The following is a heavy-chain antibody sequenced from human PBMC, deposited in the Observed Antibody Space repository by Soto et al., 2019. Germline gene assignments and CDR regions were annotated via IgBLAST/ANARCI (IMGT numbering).Heavy chain of an antibody. CDR1: GYTFTSSD. Sequence: QVQLVQSGAEVKKPGASVRVSCKASGYTFTSSDVYWVRQATGQGLELMGWMNPNTGNTGYAQKFQGRVTMTRNTSISTAYMELSSLRSEDTAVYYCARGSNHCSSGSCYSDWFDPWGQGTPVTVSS. CDR3: ARGSNHCSSGSCYSDWFDP. J-gene: IGHJ5*02. D-gene: IGHD2-15*01. CDR2: MNPNTGNT. V-gene: IGHV1-8*01.